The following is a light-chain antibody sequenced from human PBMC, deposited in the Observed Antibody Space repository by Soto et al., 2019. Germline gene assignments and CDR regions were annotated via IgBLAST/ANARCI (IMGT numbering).Light chain of an antibody. V-gene: IGKV1-5*01. CDR2: DAS. Sequence: DIQMTQSPSTLSASVGDRVTITCRASQSINTYLAWYQQKSGKAPQLLISDASTLESGVPSRLSGSGSGTEFTLIISSLQPDDSATYYCQQYQSSWTFGQGTKVGI. CDR3: QQYQSSWT. J-gene: IGKJ1*01. CDR1: QSINTY.